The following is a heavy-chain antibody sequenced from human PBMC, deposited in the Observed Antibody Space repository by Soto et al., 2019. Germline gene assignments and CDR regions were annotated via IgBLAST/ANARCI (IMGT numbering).Heavy chain of an antibody. CDR2: IYGSGST. CDR1: GGPITNY. CDR3: ARVNLDYVTGMDV. J-gene: IGHJ6*02. V-gene: IGHV4-31*03. Sequence: QVQLQESGPGLVEPSQTLSLTCTVSGGPITNYWSWIRQHPGKGLEWIGYIYGSGSTYYNPYLKSRLTMSLDTSNNQLSLKLTSVTAADTAVYYCARVNLDYVTGMDVWGPGTTVTVSS. D-gene: IGHD4-17*01.